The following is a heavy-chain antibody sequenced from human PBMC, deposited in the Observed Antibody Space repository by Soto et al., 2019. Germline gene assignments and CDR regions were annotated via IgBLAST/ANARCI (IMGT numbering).Heavy chain of an antibody. CDR2: IIPIFGTA. J-gene: IGHJ6*02. CDR1: GGTFSSYA. CDR3: ARVTPTGYRSSWYITYGMDV. D-gene: IGHD6-13*01. Sequence: ASVKVSCKASGGTFSSYAISWVRQAPGQGLEWMGGIIPIFGTANYAQKFQGRVTITADESTSTAYMELSSLRSEDTAVYYCARVTPTGYRSSWYITYGMDVWGQGTTVTVSS. V-gene: IGHV1-69*13.